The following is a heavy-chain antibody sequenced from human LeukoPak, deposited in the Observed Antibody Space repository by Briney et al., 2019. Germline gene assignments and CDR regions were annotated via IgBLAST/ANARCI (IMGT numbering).Heavy chain of an antibody. CDR3: ARDRGHDYVWGSYSIDY. V-gene: IGHV4-31*03. J-gene: IGHJ4*02. CDR1: GGSISSGGYY. D-gene: IGHD3-16*01. CDR2: IYYSGST. Sequence: SETLSLTCTVSGGSISSGGYYWSWIRQHPGKGLEWIGYIYYSGSTYYNPSLKSRVTISVDTSKNQFSLKLSSVTAADTAVYYCARDRGHDYVWGSYSIDYWGQGTLVTVSS.